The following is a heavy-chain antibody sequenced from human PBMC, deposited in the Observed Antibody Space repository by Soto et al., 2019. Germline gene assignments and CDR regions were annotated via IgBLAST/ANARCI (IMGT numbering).Heavy chain of an antibody. D-gene: IGHD3-3*01. V-gene: IGHV3-30-3*01. CDR1: GFTFSSYA. J-gene: IGHJ6*02. CDR3: ARDYDFWSGWYYYYGMDV. CDR2: ISYDGSNK. Sequence: GGSLRLSCAASGFTFSSYAMHWVRQAPGKGLEWVAVISYDGSNKYYADSVKGRFTISRDNSKNTLYLQMNSLRAEDTAVYYCARDYDFWSGWYYYYGMDVWGQGTTVTVSS.